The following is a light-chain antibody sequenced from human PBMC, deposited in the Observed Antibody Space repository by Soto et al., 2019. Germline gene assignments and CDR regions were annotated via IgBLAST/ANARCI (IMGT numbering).Light chain of an antibody. CDR3: QQYNSWPLT. J-gene: IGKJ4*01. V-gene: IGKV3-11*01. CDR2: GAS. Sequence: EIECTQSPATLSLSPGERATLSWRDSERVGSYLDWYHQKPGQAPRRLISGASIRATGIPDRFSGSGSGTDFTLHIRRLEPEDFAVYYCQQYNSWPLTFGGGTKVDI. CDR1: ERVGSY.